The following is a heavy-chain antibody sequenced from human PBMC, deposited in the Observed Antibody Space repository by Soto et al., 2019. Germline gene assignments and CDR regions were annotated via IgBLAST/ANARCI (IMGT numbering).Heavy chain of an antibody. J-gene: IGHJ6*02. Sequence: EVQLVESGGGLVQPGGSLRLSCAASGFTSSSYWMHWVRQAPGKGLVWVSRINSGDGSITGYADSVKGRFTVSRDNAKNTLYLQLNSLGVEATAVYYCARGPRLGFYGMDVWGQGTTVTVSS. CDR2: INSGDGSIT. CDR1: GFTSSSYW. D-gene: IGHD3-16*01. CDR3: ARGPRLGFYGMDV. V-gene: IGHV3-74*01.